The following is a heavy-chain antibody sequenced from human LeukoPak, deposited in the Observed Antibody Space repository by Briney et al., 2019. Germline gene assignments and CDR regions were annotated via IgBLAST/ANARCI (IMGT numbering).Heavy chain of an antibody. CDR2: VNLQGST. CDR3: AREGGPYRPIDY. V-gene: IGHV4-4*02. Sequence: SETLSLTCAVSGGSITQTNYWTWVRPPPGKGLEWIGEVNLQGSTNYNPSLMRRVAISVDTSANHVSLRLTSVTAADTAVYYCAREGGPYRPIDYSGQGTLVTVSS. J-gene: IGHJ4*02. CDR1: GGSITQTNY.